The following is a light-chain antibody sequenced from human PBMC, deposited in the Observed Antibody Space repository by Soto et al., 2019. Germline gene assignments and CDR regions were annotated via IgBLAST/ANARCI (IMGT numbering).Light chain of an antibody. V-gene: IGLV1-44*01. CDR2: SNN. J-gene: IGLJ2*01. CDR1: SSNIGTYT. Sequence: QSVLTQPPSASGTPGQRVTISCSGSSSNIGTYTVNWYQQVPVTAPKLLIYSNNQRPSGVPDRFSGSKSGTSASLAISGLQSEDEADYYCASWDASLNGVIFGGGTKLTVL. CDR3: ASWDASLNGVI.